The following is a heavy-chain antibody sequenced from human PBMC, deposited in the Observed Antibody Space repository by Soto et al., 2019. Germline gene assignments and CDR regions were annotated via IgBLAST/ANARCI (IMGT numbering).Heavy chain of an antibody. V-gene: IGHV3-64*01. Sequence: GGSLRLSCAASGFTFSSYAMHWVRQAPGKGLEYVSAISSNGGSTYYANSVKGRFTISRDNSKNTLYLQMGSLRAEDMAVYYCARVYDFWSDYYFDYWGQGTLVTVS. J-gene: IGHJ4*02. CDR2: ISSNGGST. D-gene: IGHD3-3*01. CDR3: ARVYDFWSDYYFDY. CDR1: GFTFSSYA.